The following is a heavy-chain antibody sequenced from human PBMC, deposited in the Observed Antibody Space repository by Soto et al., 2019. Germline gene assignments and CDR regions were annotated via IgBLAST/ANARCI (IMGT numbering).Heavy chain of an antibody. CDR3: AKAKKITIFGVVIPETYFDY. CDR1: GFTFSSYG. Sequence: QVQLVESGGGVVQPGRSLRLSCAASGFTFSSYGMHWVRQAPGKGLEWVAVISYDGSNKYYADSVKGRFTISRDNSNNTLYLQMNSLRAEDTAVYYCAKAKKITIFGVVIPETYFDYWGQGTLVTVSS. J-gene: IGHJ4*02. D-gene: IGHD3-3*01. V-gene: IGHV3-30*18. CDR2: ISYDGSNK.